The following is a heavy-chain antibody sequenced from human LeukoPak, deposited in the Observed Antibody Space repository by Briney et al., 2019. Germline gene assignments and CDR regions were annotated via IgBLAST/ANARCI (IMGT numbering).Heavy chain of an antibody. D-gene: IGHD6-19*01. J-gene: IGHJ4*02. CDR3: ARLTRGSGWTYYFDY. Sequence: SETLSLICTVSGGSISSSGYNWDWIRQPPGKGLEWIGFISYSGSTNYNPSLKSRVTISVDTSKNQFSLRLSSVTAADTAVYYCARLTRGSGWTYYFDYWGQGILVTVSS. CDR2: ISYSGST. CDR1: GGSISSSGYN. V-gene: IGHV4-61*05.